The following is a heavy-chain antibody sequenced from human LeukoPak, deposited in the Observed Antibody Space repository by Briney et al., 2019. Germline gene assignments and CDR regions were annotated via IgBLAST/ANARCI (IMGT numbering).Heavy chain of an antibody. D-gene: IGHD6-19*01. CDR2: INSDGSST. V-gene: IGHV3-74*01. CDR3: AKDSSGWYNYFDY. Sequence: PGGSLRLSCAASGFTFSSYWMHWVRQDPGKGLVLVSRINSDGSSTSYEDSVKGRFTISRDNSKNTLYLQMNSLRAEDTAVYYCAKDSSGWYNYFDYWGQGTLVTVSS. CDR1: GFTFSSYW. J-gene: IGHJ4*02.